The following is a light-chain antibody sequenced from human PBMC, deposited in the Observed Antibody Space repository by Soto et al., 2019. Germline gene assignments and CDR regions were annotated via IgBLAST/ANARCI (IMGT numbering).Light chain of an antibody. J-gene: IGLJ2*01. CDR3: SSYTTSSTIE. V-gene: IGLV2-14*01. CDR2: EVN. CDR1: SSDIGGYNY. Sequence: QSALTQPASVSGSPGQSITISCTGTSSDIGGYNYVSWYQQYPGKAPKLMIYEVNNRPSGVSSRFSGSRSGNTASLTISGLQAEDEADYYCSSYTTSSTIEFGGGSKLTVL.